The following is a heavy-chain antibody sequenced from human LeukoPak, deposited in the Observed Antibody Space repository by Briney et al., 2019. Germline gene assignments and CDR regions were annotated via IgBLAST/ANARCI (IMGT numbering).Heavy chain of an antibody. Sequence: PGGSLRLSCAASGFTFSSYAMSWVRQAPGKGLEWVGRIKSKTDGGTTDYAAPVKGRFTISRDDSKNTLHLQMNSLKTEDTAVYYCTTIAAAGFLDYWGQGTLVTVSS. CDR2: IKSKTDGGTT. CDR3: TTIAAAGFLDY. D-gene: IGHD6-13*01. CDR1: GFTFSSYA. J-gene: IGHJ4*02. V-gene: IGHV3-15*01.